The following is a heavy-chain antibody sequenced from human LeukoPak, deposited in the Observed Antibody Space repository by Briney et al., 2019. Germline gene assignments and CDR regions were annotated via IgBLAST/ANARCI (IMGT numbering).Heavy chain of an antibody. CDR1: GFTFSSYW. Sequence: GGSLRLSCAASGFTFSSYWMHWVRQAPEKGLVWVSHIRSDGSSTNYADSVKGRFTISRDNAKNTLYLQMNSLRAEDTAVYYCARGGSYFSFDYWGQGTRVTVSS. CDR3: ARGGSYFSFDY. V-gene: IGHV3-74*01. J-gene: IGHJ4*02. D-gene: IGHD1-26*01. CDR2: IRSDGSST.